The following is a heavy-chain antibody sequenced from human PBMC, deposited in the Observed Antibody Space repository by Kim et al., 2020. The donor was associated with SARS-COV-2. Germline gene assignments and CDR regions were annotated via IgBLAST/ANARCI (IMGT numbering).Heavy chain of an antibody. Sequence: GGSLRLSCAASGFTFTNAWMSWVRQAPGKGPEWVARIKSKSDGETTDYAAPVKGRFTISRDDSKNTLYLEMNSLKTEDTAVYHCTNMVRGIWGQGTLVTV. D-gene: IGHD3-10*01. CDR3: TNMVRGI. V-gene: IGHV3-15*05. J-gene: IGHJ4*02. CDR1: GFTFTNAW. CDR2: IKSKSDGETT.